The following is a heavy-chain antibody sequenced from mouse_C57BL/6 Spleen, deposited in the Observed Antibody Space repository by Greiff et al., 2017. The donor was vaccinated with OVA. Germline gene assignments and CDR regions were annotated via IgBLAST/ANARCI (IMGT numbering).Heavy chain of an antibody. J-gene: IGHJ2*01. CDR1: GYAFSSSW. D-gene: IGHD2-3*01. CDR2: IYPGDGDT. CDR3: ARSYDLGYFDY. V-gene: IGHV1-82*01. Sequence: VKLQESGPELVKPGASVKISCKASGYAFSSSWMNWVKQRPGKGLEWIGRIYPGDGDTNYNGKFKGKATLTADKSSSTAYMQLSRLTSEDSAVYFCARSYDLGYFDYWGQGTTLTVSS.